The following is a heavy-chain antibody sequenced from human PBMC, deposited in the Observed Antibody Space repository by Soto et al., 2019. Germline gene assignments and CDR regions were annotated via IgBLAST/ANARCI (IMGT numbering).Heavy chain of an antibody. CDR1: GGTFSTYA. J-gene: IGHJ4*02. D-gene: IGHD6-19*01. CDR3: ARPTGSYSSGYYYFDY. Sequence: QVQLVQSGAEVKQPGSSVKVSCKTSGGTFSTYAIYWVRQAPGQGLEWMGAIIPLFGTADYAQKFQGRVTITADESTSTAYMELSSLRSEDTAVYYCARPTGSYSSGYYYFDYWGQGTLVTVSS. V-gene: IGHV1-69*01. CDR2: IIPLFGTA.